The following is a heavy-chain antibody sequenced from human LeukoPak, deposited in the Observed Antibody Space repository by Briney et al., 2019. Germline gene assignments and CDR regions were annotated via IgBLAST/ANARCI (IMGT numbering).Heavy chain of an antibody. Sequence: GASLKISCKGSGYSFTSYWIGWVRQMPGKGLEWMGIIYPGDSDTRYSPSFQGQVTISADKSISTAYLQWSSLKASDTAMYYCARQSSSWSPDWYFDLWGRGTLVTVSS. CDR1: GYSFTSYW. J-gene: IGHJ2*01. V-gene: IGHV5-51*01. CDR2: IYPGDSDT. D-gene: IGHD6-13*01. CDR3: ARQSSSWSPDWYFDL.